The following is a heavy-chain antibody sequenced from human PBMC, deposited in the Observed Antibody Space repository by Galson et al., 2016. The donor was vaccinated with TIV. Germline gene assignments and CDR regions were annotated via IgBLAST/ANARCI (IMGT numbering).Heavy chain of an antibody. D-gene: IGHD1-1*01. Sequence: LRLSCADAGPTFTYYPMHWVRQAPGKGLEWVAVISSDGSHISYADSVKGRFTISRDNSKNTLYLQMTTLRTEDTAVYYCAKEVQRRLPFWGQGTLVTVSS. J-gene: IGHJ4*02. CDR1: GPTFTYYP. CDR2: ISSDGSHI. V-gene: IGHV3-30-3*01. CDR3: AKEVQRRLPF.